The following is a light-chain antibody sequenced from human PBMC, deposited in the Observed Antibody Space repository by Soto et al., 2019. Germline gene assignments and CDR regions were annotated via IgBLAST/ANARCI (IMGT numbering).Light chain of an antibody. J-gene: IGKJ4*01. CDR2: DAS. CDR3: QQYNKWPLT. CDR1: ESVSS. V-gene: IGKV3-15*01. Sequence: EIVMTQSPATLSVSPGERATLSCRASESVSSLAWYQQKPGQVPRLLIYDASSRATGIPARFSGSGSGTELTLTISSLQSEDFAVYYCQQYNKWPLTFGGGTKVEIK.